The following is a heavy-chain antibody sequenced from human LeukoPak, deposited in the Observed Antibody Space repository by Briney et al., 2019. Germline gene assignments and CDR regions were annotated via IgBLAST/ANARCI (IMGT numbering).Heavy chain of an antibody. Sequence: PGGSLRLSCAASGFTFSSYGMHWVRQAPGKGLEWVAAIWYDGSNKYYADSVKGRFTISRDNSKNTLYLQMNSLRAEDTAVYYCARDDYGGFDWGQGTLVTVSS. D-gene: IGHD4-23*01. CDR3: ARDDYGGFD. J-gene: IGHJ4*02. CDR2: IWYDGSNK. CDR1: GFTFSSYG. V-gene: IGHV3-33*01.